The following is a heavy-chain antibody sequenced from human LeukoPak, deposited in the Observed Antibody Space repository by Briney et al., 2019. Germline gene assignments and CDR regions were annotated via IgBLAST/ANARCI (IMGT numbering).Heavy chain of an antibody. CDR3: AKWKYSNSGIDDY. Sequence: TGGCLRLSCAASGFTFSNYAMSWVRQAPGKGLEWVSAISGSGGSTYYADSVKGRFTISRDNSKSMLYLQMNSLRAEDTAVYYCAKWKYSNSGIDDYWGQGTLVTVSS. V-gene: IGHV3-23*01. CDR1: GFTFSNYA. D-gene: IGHD6-6*01. CDR2: ISGSGGST. J-gene: IGHJ4*02.